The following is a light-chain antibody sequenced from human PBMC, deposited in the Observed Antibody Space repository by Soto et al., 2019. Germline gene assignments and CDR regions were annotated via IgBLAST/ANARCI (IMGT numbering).Light chain of an antibody. J-gene: IGLJ1*01. V-gene: IGLV2-11*01. CDR3: CSYTGSDTYV. CDR2: HVS. CDR1: SSVVGGYKY. Sequence: QSVLTQPRSVSGSPGQSVTISCTGTSSVVGGYKYVSWYQQYPGKAPKLMIYHVSKRPSGVPDRFSGSKSGNTASLTISGLQGEYEADYYCCSYTGSDTYVFGTGTKVTVL.